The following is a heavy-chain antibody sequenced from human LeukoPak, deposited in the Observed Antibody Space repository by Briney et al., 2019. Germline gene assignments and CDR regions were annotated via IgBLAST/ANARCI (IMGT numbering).Heavy chain of an antibody. CDR1: GYTLTELS. CDR3: ARRYSSGWPRYNHWFDP. D-gene: IGHD6-19*01. Sequence: ASVKVSCKVSGYTLTELSMHWVRQAPGKGLEWMGGFDPEDGETIYAQKFQGRVTMTEDTSTDTAYMELSSLRSEDTAVYYCARRYSSGWPRYNHWFDPWGQGTLVTVSS. CDR2: FDPEDGET. V-gene: IGHV1-24*01. J-gene: IGHJ5*02.